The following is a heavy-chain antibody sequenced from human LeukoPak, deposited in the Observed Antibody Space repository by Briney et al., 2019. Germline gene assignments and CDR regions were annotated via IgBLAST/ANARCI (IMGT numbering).Heavy chain of an antibody. V-gene: IGHV3-21*01. CDR1: GFTFSSYS. CDR3: ARDQGSGKLDY. Sequence: GGSLRLSCAASGFTFSSYSMNWVRQAPGKGLEWVSSISSSSSYIYYADSVKGRFTISRDNAKNSLYLQMNSLRAEATAVYYCARDQGSGKLDYWGQGTLVTVSS. J-gene: IGHJ4*02. D-gene: IGHD1-26*01. CDR2: ISSSSSYI.